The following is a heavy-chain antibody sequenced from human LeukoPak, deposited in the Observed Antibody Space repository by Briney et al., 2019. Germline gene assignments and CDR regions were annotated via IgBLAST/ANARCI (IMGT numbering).Heavy chain of an antibody. J-gene: IGHJ1*01. V-gene: IGHV3-15*01. CDR3: TTGTVVRSRFCSGGSCYTEH. CDR2: IKSKTDGGTT. CDR1: GFTFSNAW. D-gene: IGHD2-15*01. Sequence: GGSLRLSCAASGFTFSNAWMSWVRQAPGKGLEWVGRIKSKTDGGTTDYAAPVKGRFTISRDDSKNTLYLQMNSLKTEDTAVYYCTTGTVVRSRFCSGGSCYTEHWGQGTLVTVSS.